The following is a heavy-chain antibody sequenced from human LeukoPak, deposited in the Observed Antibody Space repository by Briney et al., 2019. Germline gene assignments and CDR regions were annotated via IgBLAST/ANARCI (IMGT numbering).Heavy chain of an antibody. Sequence: GGSLRLSCAASGFTFDDYAMHWVRQAPGKGLEWVSGISWNSGSIGYADSVKGRFTISRDNAKNSLYLQMNSLRAEDTAVYYCARVPGSSGWHDYWGQGTLVTVSS. CDR3: ARVPGSSGWHDY. J-gene: IGHJ4*02. CDR1: GFTFDDYA. D-gene: IGHD6-19*01. CDR2: ISWNSGSI. V-gene: IGHV3-9*01.